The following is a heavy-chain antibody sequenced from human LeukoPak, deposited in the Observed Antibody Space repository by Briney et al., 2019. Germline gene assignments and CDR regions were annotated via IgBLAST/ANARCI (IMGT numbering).Heavy chain of an antibody. V-gene: IGHV3-7*03. CDR2: INQDGNDK. J-gene: IGHJ4*02. D-gene: IGHD2-21*01. CDR1: GFTFSNYW. CDR3: AVTRTRGDH. Sequence: GGSLRLSCAASGFTFSNYWMTWVRQAPGKGLEWVTNINQDGNDKYYVDSVKGRFTISRDNTKRSLFLQMNSLRAEDTAVYYCAVTRTRGDHWGQGTLVTVSS.